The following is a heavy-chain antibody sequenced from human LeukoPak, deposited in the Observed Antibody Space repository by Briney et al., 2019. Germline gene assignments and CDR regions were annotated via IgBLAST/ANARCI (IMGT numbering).Heavy chain of an antibody. J-gene: IGHJ3*02. D-gene: IGHD2-2*01. CDR2: MKPNSGDT. V-gene: IGHV1-8*01. CDR3: ARYCSSTSCSQGVDAFDI. Sequence: GASVKVSCKPSGYTFTSYDVNWVRQATGQGLEWMGWMKPNSGDTGYAQKFQGRVTMTRNTSISTAYMELRSLRSEDTAVYYCARYCSSTSCSQGVDAFDIWGQGTMVTVSS. CDR1: GYTFTSYD.